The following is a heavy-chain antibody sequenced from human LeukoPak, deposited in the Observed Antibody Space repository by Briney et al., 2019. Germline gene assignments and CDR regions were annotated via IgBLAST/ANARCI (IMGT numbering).Heavy chain of an antibody. D-gene: IGHD5-18*01. J-gene: IGHJ4*02. Sequence: GGSLRLSCAASGIIFSNYWMHWVRQAPGKGLVWVSRINRDGSSTSYADSVKGRFTISRDNAKNTLYLQMDSLRAEDTAVYYCASGGGYSYGSFDYWDQGTLVTVSS. CDR3: ASGGGYSYGSFDY. CDR2: INRDGSST. CDR1: GIIFSNYW. V-gene: IGHV3-74*01.